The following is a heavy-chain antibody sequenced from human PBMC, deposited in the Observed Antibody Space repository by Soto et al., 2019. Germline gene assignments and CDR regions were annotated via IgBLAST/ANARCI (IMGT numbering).Heavy chain of an antibody. Sequence: EVQLVESGGGLVQPGGSLRLSCAASGFTFSSYWMHWVRQAPGKGLVWVAHIINDGSSASYADSVKGRFTISRDNAKNTLYLQMNSLRAEDTAVYYCARGGAGCLDYWGQGTLVTVSS. CDR2: IINDGSSA. V-gene: IGHV3-74*01. CDR3: ARGGAGCLDY. J-gene: IGHJ4*02. CDR1: GFTFSSYW.